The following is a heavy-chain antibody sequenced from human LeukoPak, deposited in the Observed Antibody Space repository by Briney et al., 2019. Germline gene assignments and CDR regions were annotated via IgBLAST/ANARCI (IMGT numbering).Heavy chain of an antibody. D-gene: IGHD6-6*01. V-gene: IGHV5-51*01. Sequence: GESLKISCKGSGYTFNTYLIVWVRQMPGKGLEWMGTIYPGDSDTRYSPSFQGQVTISADKSISTAYLQWSSLKASDTAMYYCARLEYSSSSPPWTYFDYWGQGTLVTVSS. CDR2: IYPGDSDT. CDR1: GYTFNTYL. J-gene: IGHJ4*02. CDR3: ARLEYSSSSPPWTYFDY.